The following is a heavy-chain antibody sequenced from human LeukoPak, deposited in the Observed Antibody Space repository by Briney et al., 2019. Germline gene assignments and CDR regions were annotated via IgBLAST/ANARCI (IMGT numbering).Heavy chain of an antibody. Sequence: ASVKVSCKASGYTFTGYYMHWVRQAPGQGLEWMGWINPNSGGTNYAQKFQGRVTMTRDTSISTAYMELSRLRSDDSDVYYCAREYSSSWAPSGWFDPWGQGTLVTFSS. CDR3: AREYSSSWAPSGWFDP. J-gene: IGHJ5*02. V-gene: IGHV1-2*02. CDR2: INPNSGGT. D-gene: IGHD6-13*01. CDR1: GYTFTGYY.